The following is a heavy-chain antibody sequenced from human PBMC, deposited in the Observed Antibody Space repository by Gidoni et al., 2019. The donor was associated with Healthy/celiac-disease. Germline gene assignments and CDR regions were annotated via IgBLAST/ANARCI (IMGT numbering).Heavy chain of an antibody. CDR2: INPNRGGT. V-gene: IGHV1-2*02. D-gene: IGHD3-9*01. Sequence: QVQLVQSGAEVKKPGASVKVSCKASGYTFTGYYMHWVRQAPGQGLEWMGWINPNRGGTNYAQKFQGRVTMTRDTSISTAYMELSRLRSDDTAVYYCAGGDFDWLLIIWGQGTLVTVSS. CDR3: AGGDFDWLLII. J-gene: IGHJ4*02. CDR1: GYTFTGYY.